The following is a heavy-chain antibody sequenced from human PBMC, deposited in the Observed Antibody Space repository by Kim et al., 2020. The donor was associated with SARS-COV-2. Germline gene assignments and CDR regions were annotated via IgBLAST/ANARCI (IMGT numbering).Heavy chain of an antibody. CDR2: IIPIFGTA. J-gene: IGHJ5*02. V-gene: IGHV1-69*13. CDR3: ASLYSSGWYFPKDWFDP. CDR1: GGTFSSYA. Sequence: SVKVSCKASGGTFSSYAISWVRQAPGQGLEWMGGIIPIFGTANYAQKFQGRVTITADESTSTAYMELSSLRSEDTAVYYCASLYSSGWYFPKDWFDPWGQGTLVTVSS. D-gene: IGHD6-19*01.